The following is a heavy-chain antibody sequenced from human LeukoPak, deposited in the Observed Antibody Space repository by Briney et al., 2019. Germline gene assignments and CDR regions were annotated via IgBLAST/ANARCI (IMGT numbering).Heavy chain of an antibody. J-gene: IGHJ5*02. CDR3: ARDTFGYWSS. V-gene: IGHV4-4*07. D-gene: IGHD2-8*02. CDR1: GGSFSGYY. Sequence: PSETLSLTCAVYGGSFSGYYWSWIRQPAGKGLEWIGRIYTSGSTNYNPSLKSRVTMSVDTSKNQFSLKLSSVTAADTAVYYCARDTFGYWSSWGQGTLVTVSS. CDR2: IYTSGST.